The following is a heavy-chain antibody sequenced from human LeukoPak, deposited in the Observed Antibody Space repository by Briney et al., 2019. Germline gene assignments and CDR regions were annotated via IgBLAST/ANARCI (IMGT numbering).Heavy chain of an antibody. J-gene: IGHJ5*02. CDR2: VFYSGDT. CDR1: GGSISSYY. D-gene: IGHD2-15*01. CDR3: ARRLNVVLVGGAWFAP. V-gene: IGHV4-59*01. Sequence: SETLFLTCTVSGGSISSYYWTWIRQPPGKGLEWVGLVFYSGDTNYNPSLQSRVTISVDPSENQFSLTLSSVPDADTAVYYCARRLNVVLVGGAWFAPWGQGTLVTVSS.